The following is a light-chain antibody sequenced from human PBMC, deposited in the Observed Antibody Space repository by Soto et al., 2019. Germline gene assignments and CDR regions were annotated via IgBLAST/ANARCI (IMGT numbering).Light chain of an antibody. CDR1: QSVASSY. V-gene: IGKV3-20*01. CDR2: GSS. Sequence: EIVLTQSPGTLSLSPGERATLSCRAGQSVASSYLAWYQQKPGQAPRLLISGSSNRATGIPDRFSGSGSGTDFTLTISRLEPEDFAVFYCQLYTAFGQGTKVDIK. J-gene: IGKJ1*01. CDR3: QLYTA.